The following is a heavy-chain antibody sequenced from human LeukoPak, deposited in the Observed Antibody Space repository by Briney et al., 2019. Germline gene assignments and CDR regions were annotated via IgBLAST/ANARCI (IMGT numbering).Heavy chain of an antibody. D-gene: IGHD5-18*01. J-gene: IGHJ4*02. Sequence: GGSLRLSCAASGFTFSSYAMHWVRQAPGKGLEWVAVISYDGSNKYYADSVKGRFTISRDNSKNTLYLQMNSLRAEDTAVYYCARGWIQLWERLYFDYWGQGTLVTVSS. CDR2: ISYDGSNK. CDR1: GFTFSSYA. V-gene: IGHV3-30-3*01. CDR3: ARGWIQLWERLYFDY.